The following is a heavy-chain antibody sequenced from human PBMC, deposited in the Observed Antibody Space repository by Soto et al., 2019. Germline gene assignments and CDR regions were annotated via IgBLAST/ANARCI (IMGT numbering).Heavy chain of an antibody. D-gene: IGHD6-25*01. CDR2: VSYDGRNN. V-gene: IGHV3-30*18. CDR1: GFSFSHYG. Sequence: QVHLVEAGGGVVQPGRSLRLTCAVSGFSFSHYGFHWARQAPGKGLEWVALVSYDGRNNFYADSVKGPFTISRDTSKNSVFMQMNALRAEDTAVYYCVKGPRMAAVNGYYGMDIGGDGTTVTVS. J-gene: IGHJ6*02. CDR3: VKGPRMAAVNGYYGMDI.